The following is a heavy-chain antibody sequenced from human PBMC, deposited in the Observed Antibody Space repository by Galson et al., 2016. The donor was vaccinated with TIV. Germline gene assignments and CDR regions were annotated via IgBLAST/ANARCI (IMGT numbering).Heavy chain of an antibody. Sequence: SVKVSCKASGGSFSSHVFSWVRQAPGQGLEWMGWINPNSGDTKYAQKFQGRGTMTRDTSISTAYMELSRLRSDEPAVYYCARASPHSGSYSWFDYWGQGTLVTVSS. J-gene: IGHJ4*02. V-gene: IGHV1-2*02. CDR1: GGSFSSHV. CDR3: ARASPHSGSYSWFDY. D-gene: IGHD1-26*01. CDR2: INPNSGDT.